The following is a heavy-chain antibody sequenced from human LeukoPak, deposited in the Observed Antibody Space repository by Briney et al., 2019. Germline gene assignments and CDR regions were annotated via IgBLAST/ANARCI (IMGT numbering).Heavy chain of an antibody. D-gene: IGHD1-26*01. CDR3: ARPSGSYLYYYYYYMDV. Sequence: GGSLRLSCAPSGFSFDEYAMHWVRQAPGKGLEWVANIKQDGSEKYYVDSVKGRFTISRDNAKNSLYLQMNSLRAEDTAVYYCARPSGSYLYYYYYYMDVWGKGTTVTVSS. J-gene: IGHJ6*03. CDR1: GFSFDEYA. V-gene: IGHV3-7*01. CDR2: IKQDGSEK.